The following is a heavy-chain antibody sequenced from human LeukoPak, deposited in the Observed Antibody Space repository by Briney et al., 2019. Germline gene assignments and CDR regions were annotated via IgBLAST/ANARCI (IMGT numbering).Heavy chain of an antibody. V-gene: IGHV1-69*05. J-gene: IGHJ1*01. CDR1: GGTFSSYA. D-gene: IGHD6-19*01. CDR2: IIPIFGTA. CDR3: ARDPAIAVAGKGYFLH. Sequence: SVKVSCKASGGTFSSYAISWVRQAPGQGLEWMGRIIPIFGTANYAQKFQGRVTITTDESTSTAYMELSSLRSEDTAVYYCARDPAIAVAGKGYFLHWGQGTLVTVSS.